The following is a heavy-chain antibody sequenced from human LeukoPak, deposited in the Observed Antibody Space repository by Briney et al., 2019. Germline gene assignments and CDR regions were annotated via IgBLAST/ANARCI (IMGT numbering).Heavy chain of an antibody. Sequence: SETLSLTCTVSGGSISSSSYYWGWIRPPPGKGLEWIGSIYYSGSPYHNPCLKGRVPISLATSKNQFSRKLSSLTAAAAAVYYCARLPGYSYGIDYGGQGTLVTVSS. D-gene: IGHD5-18*01. CDR3: ARLPGYSYGIDY. CDR2: IYYSGSP. J-gene: IGHJ4*02. V-gene: IGHV4-39*01. CDR1: GGSISSSSYY.